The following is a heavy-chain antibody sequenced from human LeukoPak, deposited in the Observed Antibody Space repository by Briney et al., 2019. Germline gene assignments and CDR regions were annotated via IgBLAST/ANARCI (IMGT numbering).Heavy chain of an antibody. D-gene: IGHD1-26*01. Sequence: GRSLRLSCVASGFTFSSYAMHWVRQTPGKGLEWVAVISYDGSYKEYAGSVKGRFTISRDNSENTLYLQMSSLRPDDTAVYYCAKDGSYSGSYLPDYWGQGTPVTVSS. V-gene: IGHV3-30*18. CDR3: AKDGSYSGSYLPDY. CDR2: ISYDGSYK. CDR1: GFTFSSYA. J-gene: IGHJ4*02.